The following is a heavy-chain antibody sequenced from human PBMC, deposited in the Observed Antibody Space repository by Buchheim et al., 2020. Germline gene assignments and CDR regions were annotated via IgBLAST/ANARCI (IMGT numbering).Heavy chain of an antibody. CDR3: AKDPVRFLEWLLSPGGYFDY. CDR2: ISGSGGST. V-gene: IGHV3-23*01. J-gene: IGHJ4*02. CDR1: GFTFSSYA. D-gene: IGHD3-3*01. Sequence: EVQLLESGGGLVQPGGSLRLSCAASGFTFSSYAMSWVRQAPGKGLEWVSAISGSGGSTYYADSVKGRFTISRANSKNTLYLQMNSLRAEDTAVYYCAKDPVRFLEWLLSPGGYFDYWGQGTL.